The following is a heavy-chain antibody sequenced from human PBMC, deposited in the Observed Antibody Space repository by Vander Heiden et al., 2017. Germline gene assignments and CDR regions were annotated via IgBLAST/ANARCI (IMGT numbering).Heavy chain of an antibody. Sequence: QVQLQESGPGLVKPSETLSLPCTVSGGSISSHYWMWIRQPPGKGLEWVGYINYSGGTNYNPSLKSRVTISVDKSKNQFSLTLRSVTAADTAAYHCAGGYNIDYWGQGTLVTVSS. J-gene: IGHJ4*02. CDR1: GGSISSHY. CDR2: INYSGGT. CDR3: AGGYNIDY. V-gene: IGHV4-59*11. D-gene: IGHD1-26*01.